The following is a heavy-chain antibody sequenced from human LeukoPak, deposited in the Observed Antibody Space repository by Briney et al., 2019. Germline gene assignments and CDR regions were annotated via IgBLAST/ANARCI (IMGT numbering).Heavy chain of an antibody. CDR3: ARGGSGWNYYYYYMDV. CDR2: IDTSGNT. J-gene: IGHJ6*03. CDR1: GGSISSYY. D-gene: IGHD6-19*01. Sequence: PSETLSLTCTVSGGSISSYYWSWIRQPAGKGLEWIGRIDTSGNTNYKPSLKSRVTMSVDTSKNQFSLKLSSVTAADTAVYYCARGGSGWNYYYYYMDVWGKGTTVTISS. V-gene: IGHV4-4*07.